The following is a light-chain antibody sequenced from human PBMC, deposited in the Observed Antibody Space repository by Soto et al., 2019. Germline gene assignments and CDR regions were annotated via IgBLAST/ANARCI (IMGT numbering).Light chain of an antibody. CDR2: KAS. Sequence: DIQMPQSPSTLSGSVGDRVTITCRASQTISSWLAWYQQKPGKAPKLLIYKASTLKSGVPSRFSGSGSGTEFTLTINSLQPDDFATYYCQHYNSYSEAFGQGSKVYI. CDR1: QTISSW. CDR3: QHYNSYSEA. V-gene: IGKV1-5*03. J-gene: IGKJ1*01.